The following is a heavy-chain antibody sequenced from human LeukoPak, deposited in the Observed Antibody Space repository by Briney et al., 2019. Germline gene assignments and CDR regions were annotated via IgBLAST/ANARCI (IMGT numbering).Heavy chain of an antibody. J-gene: IGHJ4*02. CDR2: ISSSSSTI. Sequence: GGSLRLSCAAFGFTFSSYWMSWVRQAPGKGLEWVSYISSSSSTIYYADSVKGRFTISRDNAKNSLYLQMNSLRAEDTAVYYCARDTPQGTMVRGDPDYWGQGTLVTVSS. CDR3: ARDTPQGTMVRGDPDY. V-gene: IGHV3-48*01. CDR1: GFTFSSYW. D-gene: IGHD3-10*01.